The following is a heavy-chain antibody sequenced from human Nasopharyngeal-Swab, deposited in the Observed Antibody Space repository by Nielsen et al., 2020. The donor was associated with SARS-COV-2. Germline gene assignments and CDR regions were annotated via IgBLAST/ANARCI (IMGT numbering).Heavy chain of an antibody. CDR2: INHSGST. Sequence: SETLSLTCAVYGGSFSGYYWSWSRQPPGKGLEWIGEINHSGSTNYNPYLKSRVTISVDTSKNQFSLKLSSVTAADTAVYYCARGPLPRYCSGGSCYSRYYYYMDVWGKGTTVTVSS. J-gene: IGHJ6*03. D-gene: IGHD2-15*01. CDR1: GGSFSGYY. V-gene: IGHV4-34*01. CDR3: ARGPLPRYCSGGSCYSRYYYYMDV.